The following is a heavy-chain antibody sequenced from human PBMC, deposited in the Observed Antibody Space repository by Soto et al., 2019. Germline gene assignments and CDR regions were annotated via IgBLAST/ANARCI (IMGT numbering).Heavy chain of an antibody. CDR3: ARGPPSDYDSSGFNLPFYYYGMDV. V-gene: IGHV1-18*01. J-gene: IGHJ6*02. CDR2: ISAYNRNT. Sequence: ASVKVSCKASGYTFTSYGISWVRQAPGQGLECMGWISAYNRNTNYAQKLQDRVTMTTETSTNTAYMELRSLKSDDTAVYFCARGPPSDYDSSGFNLPFYYYGMDVWGQGTTVTVSS. D-gene: IGHD3-22*01. CDR1: GYTFTSYG.